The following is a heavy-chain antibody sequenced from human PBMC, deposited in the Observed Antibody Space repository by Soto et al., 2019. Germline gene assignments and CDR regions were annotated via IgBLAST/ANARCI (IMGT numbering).Heavy chain of an antibody. J-gene: IGHJ6*02. CDR3: TTDSAWWSSTSCLSYYYGMDV. CDR1: GFTFSNAW. CDR2: IKRKTDGGTT. Sequence: EVQLVESGGGLVKPGGSLRLSCAASGFTFSNAWMSWVRQAPGKGLEWVGRIKRKTDGGTTDYAAPVKGRFTISRDHSKNTLYLQMNSLKTEDTAVYYCTTDSAWWSSTSCLSYYYGMDVWCQGTTVTVSS. D-gene: IGHD2-2*01. V-gene: IGHV3-15*01.